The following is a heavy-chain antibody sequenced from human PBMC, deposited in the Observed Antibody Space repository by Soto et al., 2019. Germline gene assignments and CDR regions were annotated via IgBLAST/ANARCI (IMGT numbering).Heavy chain of an antibody. CDR1: GGTFSSYA. V-gene: IGHV1-69*13. CDR3: ARARGPYCTNGVCSRGGWFDP. Sequence: ASVKVSCKASGGTFSSYAISWVRQAPGQGLEWMGGIIPIFGTANYAQKFQGRVTITADESTSTAYMELSSLRSEDTAVYYCARARGPYCTNGVCSRGGWFDPWGQGTLVTVSS. J-gene: IGHJ5*02. CDR2: IIPIFGTA. D-gene: IGHD2-8*01.